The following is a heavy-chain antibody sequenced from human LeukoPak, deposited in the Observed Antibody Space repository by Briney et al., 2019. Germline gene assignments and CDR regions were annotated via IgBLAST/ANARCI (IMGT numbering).Heavy chain of an antibody. J-gene: IGHJ6*02. V-gene: IGHV3-21*01. CDR3: ARAGVGTYGMDV. CDR1: RFTFSSYS. Sequence: KTGGSLRLSCATYRFTFSSYSMNWVRQAPGKGLEWVSSIGPSGGSIFYADSVKGRFSISRDNARNSLYLQMNSLRAEDTAVYYCARAGVGTYGMDVWGQGTTVTVSS. CDR2: IGPSGGSI. D-gene: IGHD1-26*01.